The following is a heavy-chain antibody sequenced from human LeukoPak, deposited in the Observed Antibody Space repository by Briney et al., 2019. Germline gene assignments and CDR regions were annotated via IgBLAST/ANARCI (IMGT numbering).Heavy chain of an antibody. V-gene: IGHV3-74*01. CDR2: IKTDGSSA. CDR3: VRDLGGRSGH. J-gene: IGHJ4*02. Sequence: GGSLRLSCAASGFSFSSYWMHWVRQAPGKGLVWASRIKTDGSSANYADSVKGRSTIFRDNAKNTLYLQMNSLRAEDTAVYYCVRDLGGRSGHWGQGTLVTVSS. CDR1: GFSFSSYW. D-gene: IGHD1-26*01.